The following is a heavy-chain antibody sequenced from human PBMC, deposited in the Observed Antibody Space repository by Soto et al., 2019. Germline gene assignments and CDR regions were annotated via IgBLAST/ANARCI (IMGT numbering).Heavy chain of an antibody. Sequence: PSETLSPTCTVSGASISCFYWSWIRKSAGKGLEWIGRIYATGTTDYNPSLKSRVMMSVDTSKKQFSLKLRSVTAADTAVYYCVRDGTKTLRDWFDPWGQGISVTFSS. CDR3: VRDGTKTLRDWFDP. CDR2: IYATGTT. CDR1: GASISCFY. D-gene: IGHD1-1*01. J-gene: IGHJ5*02. V-gene: IGHV4-4*07.